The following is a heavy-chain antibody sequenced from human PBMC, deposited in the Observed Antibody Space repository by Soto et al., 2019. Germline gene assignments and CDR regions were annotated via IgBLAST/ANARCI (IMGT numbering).Heavy chain of an antibody. CDR2: IYYSGST. V-gene: IGHV4-59*01. D-gene: IGHD1-1*01. Sequence: QVQLQESGPGLVKPSETLSLTCTVSGGSMSSYYWSWIRQSPGKGLEWIGYIYYSGSTNYNPSLKSRVTISVDTSKNQFSLKLSSVSAADTAVYYCARVLTYRYLVLDYWGQGSLVTVSS. J-gene: IGHJ4*02. CDR1: GGSMSSYY. CDR3: ARVLTYRYLVLDY.